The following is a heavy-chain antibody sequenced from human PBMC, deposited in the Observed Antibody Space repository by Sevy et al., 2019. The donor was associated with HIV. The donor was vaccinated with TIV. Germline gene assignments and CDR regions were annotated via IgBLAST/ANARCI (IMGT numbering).Heavy chain of an antibody. Sequence: ASVKVSCKASGHTLTDLSMHWVRQAPGKGFEWIGRFDPEDGERIYAQKFQGRVTMTEDTSTDTAYMELSSLRSEDTAVYYCSATREYYSDSYGYFDYWDQGTLVTVSS. J-gene: IGHJ4*02. CDR1: GHTLTDLS. D-gene: IGHD3-22*01. CDR3: SATREYYSDSYGYFDY. CDR2: FDPEDGER. V-gene: IGHV1-24*01.